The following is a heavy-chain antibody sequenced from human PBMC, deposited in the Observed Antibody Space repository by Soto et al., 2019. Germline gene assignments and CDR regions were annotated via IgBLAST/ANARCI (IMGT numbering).Heavy chain of an antibody. CDR3: ARRTGTMARAVVMD. D-gene: IGHD3-10*01. J-gene: IGHJ4*02. V-gene: IGHV4-30-4*01. CDR1: GDSISSGDYY. CDR2: IFYTGST. Sequence: QVQLQESGPGLVKPSQTLSFTCTVSGDSISSGDYYWSWIRQPPGRGLEWIGYIFYTGSTYYNPSLRSRVIISVDTSKNQSSRKLSSVSAADTAVYYCARRTGTMARAVVMDWGQGTLITVSS.